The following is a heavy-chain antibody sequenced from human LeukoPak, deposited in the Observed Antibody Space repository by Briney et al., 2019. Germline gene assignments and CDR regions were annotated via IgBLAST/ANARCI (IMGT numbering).Heavy chain of an antibody. V-gene: IGHV4-39*01. CDR3: AKELRIPALADTGDY. CDR2: IYYNGAT. J-gene: IGHJ4*02. D-gene: IGHD6-19*01. CDR1: GGSISNSNEY. Sequence: SETLSLTCTVSGGSISNSNEYWGWVRQPPGKGLEWIGTIYYNGATQYNPSLKTRVAISIDTSKNQFSLRLTSVTATDAAMYYCAKELRIPALADTGDYWGQGTPVTVSS.